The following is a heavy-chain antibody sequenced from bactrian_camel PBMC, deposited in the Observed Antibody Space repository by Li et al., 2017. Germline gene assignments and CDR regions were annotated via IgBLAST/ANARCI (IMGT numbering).Heavy chain of an antibody. J-gene: IGHJ4*01. V-gene: IGHV3S53*01. Sequence: VQLVESGGGSVQAGGSLKLICQASGYAYPYTKSMGWFRRAPYGEREGVAIIESDGTSKHADSVKGRFTISKDNAKNILYLQMNSLKPEDTAIYTCAAHCRPSLPVQHTVVRTPWDFDFWGRGTQVTVS. CDR3: AAHCRPSLPVQHTVVRTPWDFDF. CDR2: IESDGTS. D-gene: IGHD6*01. CDR1: GYAYPYTKS.